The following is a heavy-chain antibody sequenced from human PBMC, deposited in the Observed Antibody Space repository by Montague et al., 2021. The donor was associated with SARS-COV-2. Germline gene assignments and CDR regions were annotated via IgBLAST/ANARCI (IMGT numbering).Heavy chain of an antibody. CDR2: IYWDDDK. Sequence: PALVEPTQTLTLTCTFSGFSLSTSGVGVGWIRQPPGKALEWLALIYWDDDKRYSPSLKSRLTITKDTSKNQVVLTMTNMDPVDTATYYCAHRRGLLLSDAFDIWGQGTTVTVSS. CDR1: GFSLSTSGVG. D-gene: IGHD1-26*01. J-gene: IGHJ3*02. CDR3: AHRRGLLLSDAFDI. V-gene: IGHV2-5*02.